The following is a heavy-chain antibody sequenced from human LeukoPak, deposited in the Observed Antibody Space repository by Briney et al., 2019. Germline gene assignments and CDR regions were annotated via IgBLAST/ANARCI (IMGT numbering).Heavy chain of an antibody. V-gene: IGHV3-48*03. D-gene: IGHD3-22*01. J-gene: IGHJ4*02. CDR2: ISGSGPTM. CDR1: GSTFSNSE. CDR3: LRYSSGYTRYYFDY. Sequence: PGGSLRLSCAASGSTFSNSEMNWVRQAPGKGLEWVSYISGSGPTMYYADSVKGRFTISRDNAKNSLYLQMNSLRVEDTAVYYCLRYSSGYTRYYFDYGGQEPLVTVSS.